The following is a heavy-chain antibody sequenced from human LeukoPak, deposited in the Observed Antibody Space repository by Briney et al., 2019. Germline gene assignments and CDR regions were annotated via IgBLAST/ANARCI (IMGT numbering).Heavy chain of an antibody. CDR1: AGSISNSAYY. D-gene: IGHD3-10*01. V-gene: IGHV4-39*01. CDR3: ATLYYYGAGSYHYYFDY. J-gene: IGHJ4*02. Sequence: SETLSLTCTVSAGSISNSAYYCAWIRQPPGKGLEWIGSIYYSGSTYYNPSLKSRVTISVDTSKTQFSLKLNSVTAADTAVYYCATLYYYGAGSYHYYFDYWGQGTLVTVSS. CDR2: IYYSGST.